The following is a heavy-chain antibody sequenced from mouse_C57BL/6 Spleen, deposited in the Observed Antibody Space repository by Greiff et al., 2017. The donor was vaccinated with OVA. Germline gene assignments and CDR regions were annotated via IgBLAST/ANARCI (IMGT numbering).Heavy chain of an antibody. D-gene: IGHD1-1*01. J-gene: IGHJ1*03. CDR2: IYPGDGDT. V-gene: IGHV1-82*01. CDR1: GYAFSSSW. CDR3: AGVDYGSSYWYFDV. Sequence: VQLQQSGPELVKPGASVKISCKASGYAFSSSWMNWVKQRPGKGLEWIGRIYPGDGDTNYNGKFKGKATLTADKSSSTAYMQLSSLTSEDSAVYFCAGVDYGSSYWYFDVWGTGTTVTVSS.